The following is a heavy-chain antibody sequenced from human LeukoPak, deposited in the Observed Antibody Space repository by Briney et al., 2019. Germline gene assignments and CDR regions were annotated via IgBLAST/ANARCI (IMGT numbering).Heavy chain of an antibody. V-gene: IGHV4-61*10. CDR1: GDSISSGSYY. J-gene: IGHJ6*03. D-gene: IGHD3-16*01. CDR3: ARETSQKGAHYMDV. Sequence: SETLSLTCTVSGDSISSGSYYWSWIRQPAGKGLEWIGRIYGRGGSNYNPSLKSRVTISVDTSKNQFSLKLSSVTAADSAVYYCARETSQKGAHYMDVWDKGTTVTISS. CDR2: IYGRGGS.